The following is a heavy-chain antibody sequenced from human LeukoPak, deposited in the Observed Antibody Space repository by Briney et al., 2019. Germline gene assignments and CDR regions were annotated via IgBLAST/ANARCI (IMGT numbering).Heavy chain of an antibody. D-gene: IGHD6-13*01. CDR2: ISSSGSTI. J-gene: IGHJ4*02. Sequence: EGSLRLSCAASGFTFSSYEMNWVRQAPGKGLEWVSYISSSGSTIYYADSVKGRFTISRDNAKNSLYLQMNSLRAEDTAAYYCARFDSSSWYLGYYFDYWGQGTLVTVSS. CDR3: ARFDSSSWYLGYYFDY. V-gene: IGHV3-48*03. CDR1: GFTFSSYE.